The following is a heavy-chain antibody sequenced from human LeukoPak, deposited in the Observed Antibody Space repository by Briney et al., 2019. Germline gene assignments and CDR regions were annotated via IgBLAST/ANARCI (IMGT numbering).Heavy chain of an antibody. Sequence: PSETLSLTCTVSGGSISSSSYYWGWIRQPPGKVLEWIGSIYYSGSTYYNPSLKSRVTISVDTSKNQFSLKLSSVTAADTAVYYCAGRYVLLWFGELLGFDYWGQGTLVTVSS. CDR2: IYYSGST. V-gene: IGHV4-39*01. CDR1: GGSISSSSYY. J-gene: IGHJ4*02. D-gene: IGHD3-10*01. CDR3: AGRYVLLWFGELLGFDY.